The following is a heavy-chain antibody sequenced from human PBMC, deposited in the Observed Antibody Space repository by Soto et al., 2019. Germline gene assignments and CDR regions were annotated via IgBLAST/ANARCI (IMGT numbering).Heavy chain of an antibody. D-gene: IGHD2-2*01. Sequence: ASVKVSCKASGYTFNTYGISWVRQAPGQGLEWMGWISPYNGNTNYAPKFQGRVTMTTDTSTSTAYMELRSLRSDDTAVYYCARATTFHCSSTSCYISPYFEYWGQGTLVTVSS. CDR1: GYTFNTYG. J-gene: IGHJ4*02. CDR2: ISPYNGNT. CDR3: ARATTFHCSSTSCYISPYFEY. V-gene: IGHV1-18*01.